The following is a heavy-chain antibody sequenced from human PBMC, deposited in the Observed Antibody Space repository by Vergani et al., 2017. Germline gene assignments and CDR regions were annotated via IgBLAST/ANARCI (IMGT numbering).Heavy chain of an antibody. J-gene: IGHJ4*02. CDR2: ISYDGSNK. Sequence: QVQLVESGGGVVQPGRSLRLSCAASGFTFSSYAMHWVRQAPGKGLEWVAVISYDGSNKYYADSVKGRFTISRDNSKNTLYLQMNSLGAEDTAVYYCARVIKNCSGGSSYFVFDYWGQGTLVTVSS. CDR3: ARVIKNCSGGSSYFVFDY. V-gene: IGHV3-30-3*01. D-gene: IGHD2-15*01. CDR1: GFTFSSYA.